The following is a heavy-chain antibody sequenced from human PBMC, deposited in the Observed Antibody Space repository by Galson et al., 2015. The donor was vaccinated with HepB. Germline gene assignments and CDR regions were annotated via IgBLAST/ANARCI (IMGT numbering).Heavy chain of an antibody. V-gene: IGHV3-15*01. J-gene: IGHJ4*02. Sequence: SLRLSCAASGFTFSNAWMSWVRQAPGKGLEWVGRIKSKTDGGTNDYAAPVKGRFTISRGDSKNTLYLQMNSLKSEDTAVYYCSTDETVTTKRGGYWGQGTLVTVPS. CDR1: GFTFSNAW. D-gene: IGHD4-17*01. CDR3: STDETVTTKRGGY. CDR2: IKSKTDGGTN.